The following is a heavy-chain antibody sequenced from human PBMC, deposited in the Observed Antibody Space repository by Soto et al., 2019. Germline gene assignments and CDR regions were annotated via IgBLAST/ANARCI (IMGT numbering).Heavy chain of an antibody. CDR1: GCNFISYA. J-gene: IGHJ4*02. V-gene: IGHV3-23*01. CDR2: ISGSGGST. D-gene: IGHD3-22*01. Sequence: GGSLRLSCAAAGCNFISYAMAWVRQDPGKGLEWVSTISGSGGSTYYADSVKGRFTISRDNSKNTLYLQMNSLRAEDTAVYYCAKDSAYYDSSGYLYYWGQGTLVTVSS. CDR3: AKDSAYYDSSGYLYY.